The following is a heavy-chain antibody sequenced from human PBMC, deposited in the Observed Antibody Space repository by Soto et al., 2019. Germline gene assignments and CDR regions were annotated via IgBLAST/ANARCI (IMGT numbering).Heavy chain of an antibody. J-gene: IGHJ4*02. V-gene: IGHV3-30*18. D-gene: IGHD1-20*01. CDR1: GFTCSSSG. CDR3: AKEFHTWNYFDY. Sequence: PGGSLRLSCAASGFTCSSSGMHWVRQAPGKGLEWVSVISYDGTNKYYADSVKGRFTISRDNSKNTLYLQMNSLRAEDTGVYYCAKEFHTWNYFDYWGQGTLVTVPQ. CDR2: ISYDGTNK.